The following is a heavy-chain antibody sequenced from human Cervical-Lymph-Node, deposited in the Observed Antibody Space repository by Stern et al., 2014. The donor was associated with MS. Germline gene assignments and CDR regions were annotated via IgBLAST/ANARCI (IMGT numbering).Heavy chain of an antibody. V-gene: IGHV3-23*04. D-gene: IGHD5-24*01. CDR2: ISGSGGST. CDR3: AKRWLQYYFDY. CDR1: GFTFSGYA. Sequence: EVQLVESGGNLVQPGGSLRLSCAASGFTFSGYAMTWVRQAPGRGLEWVSGISGSGGSTYYADSVKGRFTISRDNSKNTLYLQMNSLRAEDTAVYYCAKRWLQYYFDYWGQGTLVTVSS. J-gene: IGHJ4*02.